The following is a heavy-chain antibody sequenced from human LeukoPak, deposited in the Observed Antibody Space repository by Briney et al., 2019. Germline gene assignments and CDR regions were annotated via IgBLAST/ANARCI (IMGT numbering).Heavy chain of an antibody. Sequence: SVTVSYKASGGTFSSYAISWVRQAPGQGLEWMGGIIPIFGKANYAQKFQGRVTITADESTSTAYMELSSLRSEDTAVYYCAREPGYSGYDYLLYYCYYGMDGWGQGTTVTVSS. CDR2: IIPIFGKA. J-gene: IGHJ6*02. V-gene: IGHV1-69*13. D-gene: IGHD5-12*01. CDR1: GGTFSSYA. CDR3: AREPGYSGYDYLLYYCYYGMDG.